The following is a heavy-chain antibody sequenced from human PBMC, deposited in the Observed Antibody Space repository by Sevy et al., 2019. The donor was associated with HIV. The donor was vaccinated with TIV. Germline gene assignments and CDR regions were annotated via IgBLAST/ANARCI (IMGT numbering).Heavy chain of an antibody. J-gene: IGHJ1*01. CDR1: GFTFSSFF. CDR3: ALERLSSNVAEYFQN. V-gene: IGHV3-30-3*01. Sequence: GGSLRLSCAASGFTFSSFFMHWVRQAPGKGLEWVATISYDGSNEHYADSVKGRFTISRDNSKNALYLQMNSLRAEDMAVYYCALERLSSNVAEYFQNWGQGTLVTVSS. D-gene: IGHD1-1*01. CDR2: ISYDGSNE.